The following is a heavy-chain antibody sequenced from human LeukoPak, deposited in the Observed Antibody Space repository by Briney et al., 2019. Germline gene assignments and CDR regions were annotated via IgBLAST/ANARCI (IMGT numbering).Heavy chain of an antibody. CDR3: ARREQQLWDFDY. D-gene: IGHD6-13*01. Sequence: GESLQISCKGSGYSFSNSWIAWVRQMPGKGLEWMGIIYPGDSDTRYSPSFQGQVTISADKSISTAYLQWSSLKASDTAMYYCARREQQLWDFDYWGQGTLVTVSS. CDR1: GYSFSNSW. CDR2: IYPGDSDT. V-gene: IGHV5-51*01. J-gene: IGHJ4*02.